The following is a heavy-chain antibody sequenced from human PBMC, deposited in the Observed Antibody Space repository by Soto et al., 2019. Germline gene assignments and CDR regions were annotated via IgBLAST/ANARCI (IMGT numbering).Heavy chain of an antibody. CDR1: GGSIISFY. D-gene: IGHD6-13*01. V-gene: IGHV4-4*07. CDR3: ARGSSRWDY. CDR2: IYSGGRN. J-gene: IGHJ4*02. Sequence: SETLSLTCTVSGGSIISFYCIWIRHPAGKGLEWIGRIYSGGRNNYNPSLKSRVTMSVDTSKNQFSLRLSSVTAADTAMYYCARGSSRWDYWGQGTLVTVSS.